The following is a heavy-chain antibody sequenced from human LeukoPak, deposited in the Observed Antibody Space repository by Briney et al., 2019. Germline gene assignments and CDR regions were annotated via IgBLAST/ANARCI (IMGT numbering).Heavy chain of an antibody. CDR1: GYTFTGYY. Sequence: ASVKVSCKASGYTFTGYYMHWVRQAPGQGLEWMGWINPNSGGTNYAQKFQGWVTMTRDTSISTAYMELSRLRSDDTAVYYCAGSWSNDYGGNFDYWGQGTLVTVSS. D-gene: IGHD4-23*01. J-gene: IGHJ4*02. CDR3: AGSWSNDYGGNFDY. V-gene: IGHV1-2*04. CDR2: INPNSGGT.